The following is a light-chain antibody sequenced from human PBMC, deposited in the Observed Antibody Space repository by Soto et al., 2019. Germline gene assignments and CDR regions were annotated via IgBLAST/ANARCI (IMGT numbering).Light chain of an antibody. Sequence: IVMTQSPGTLSVSPGERSTLSFSSSQSVISNLAWYQQKPGQAPRLLIYGASARATGIPARFSGSGSGTEFTLTISSLESEDSAVYYCQQYSSWPPWTFGQGTKVDIK. J-gene: IGKJ1*01. V-gene: IGKV3-15*01. CDR1: QSVISN. CDR2: GAS. CDR3: QQYSSWPPWT.